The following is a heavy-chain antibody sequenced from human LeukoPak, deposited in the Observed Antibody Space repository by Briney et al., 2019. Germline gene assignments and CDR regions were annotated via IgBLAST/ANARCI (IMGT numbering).Heavy chain of an antibody. Sequence: ASVKVSCKASGYTFTSYAISWVRQAPGQGLEWMGWISAYNGNTNYAQKLQGRVTMTTDTSTSTAYMELRSLRSDDTAVYYCARGELELPSYYGMDVWGQGTTVTVSS. V-gene: IGHV1-18*01. J-gene: IGHJ6*02. CDR3: ARGELELPSYYGMDV. CDR1: GYTFTSYA. D-gene: IGHD1-7*01. CDR2: ISAYNGNT.